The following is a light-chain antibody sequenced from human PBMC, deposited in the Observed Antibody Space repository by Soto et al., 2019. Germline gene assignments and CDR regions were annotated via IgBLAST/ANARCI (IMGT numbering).Light chain of an antibody. CDR1: QNIGSS. Sequence: DIQMTQSPSTLSASVGERVIITCRASQNIGSSLARYQQRPGRAPKLLIYDASDLGSGVPSRFSGSGSGTEFTLTISCLQSDDFATYYCQHYDSYSLWTFGQGTRVEVK. V-gene: IGKV1-5*01. J-gene: IGKJ1*01. CDR3: QHYDSYSLWT. CDR2: DAS.